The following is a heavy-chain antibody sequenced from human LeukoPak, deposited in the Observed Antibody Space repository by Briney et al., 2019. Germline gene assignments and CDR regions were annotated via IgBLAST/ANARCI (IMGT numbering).Heavy chain of an antibody. V-gene: IGHV4-59*01. CDR3: AHTTRDGGDCYFDY. CDR2: IYYSRST. D-gene: IGHD2-21*02. J-gene: IGHJ4*02. CDR1: GGSISSYY. Sequence: PSETLSLTCTASGGSISSYYWSWIRQPPGKGLEWIGYIYYSRSTNYNPSLKSRVTISVDTSKNQFSLKLSSVTAADTAVYYCAHTTRDGGDCYFDYWGQGTLVTVSS.